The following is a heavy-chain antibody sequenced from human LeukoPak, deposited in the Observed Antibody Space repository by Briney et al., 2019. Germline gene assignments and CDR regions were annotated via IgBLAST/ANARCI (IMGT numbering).Heavy chain of an antibody. CDR1: GGSISSYY. J-gene: IGHJ6*03. D-gene: IGHD2-2*01. CDR3: ARDGEDIVVVPAANHYYYYYYMDV. V-gene: IGHV4-4*07. CDR2: IYTSGST. Sequence: SETLSLTCTVSGGSISSYYWSWIRQPAGKGLEWLGRIYTSGSTNYNPSLKSRVTMSVDTSKNQFSLKLSSVTAADTAVYYCARDGEDIVVVPAANHYYYYYYMDVWGKGTTVTVSS.